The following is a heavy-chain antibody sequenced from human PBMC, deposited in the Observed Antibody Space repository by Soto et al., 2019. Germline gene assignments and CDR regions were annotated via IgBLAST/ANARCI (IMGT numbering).Heavy chain of an antibody. CDR3: ARNLYGDCSGGSCYSLTYYGMDV. Sequence: SEILSLTCAVSGGSISSSNWWSWVRQPPGKGLEWIGEIYHSGSTNYNPSLKSRVTISVDKSKNQFSLKLSSVTAADTAVYYCARNLYGDCSGGSCYSLTYYGMDVWGQGTTVPVSS. CDR1: GGSISSSNW. CDR2: IYHSGST. D-gene: IGHD2-15*01. V-gene: IGHV4-4*02. J-gene: IGHJ6*02.